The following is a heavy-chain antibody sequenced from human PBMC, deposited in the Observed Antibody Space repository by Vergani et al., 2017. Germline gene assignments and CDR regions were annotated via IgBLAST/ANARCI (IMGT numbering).Heavy chain of an antibody. CDR3: ARDFLTRVTTLDYYYMGV. CDR1: GFPFSDYG. J-gene: IGHJ6*03. Sequence: VHLVESGGGLVQPGRSLRLSCSAAGFPFSDYGVHWVRQAPGKGLEWVSVISYDGNKKNYADSVKGRFTISRDNSKNTLYLEMNALRAEDTAVYYCARDFLTRVTTLDYYYMGVWGKGTTVTVSS. D-gene: IGHD1-1*01. CDR2: ISYDGNKK. V-gene: IGHV3-30*03.